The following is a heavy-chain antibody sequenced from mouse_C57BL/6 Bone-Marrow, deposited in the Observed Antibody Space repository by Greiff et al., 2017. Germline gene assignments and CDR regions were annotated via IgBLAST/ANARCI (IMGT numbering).Heavy chain of an antibody. D-gene: IGHD2-5*01. CDR3: SSYYSNLGAMDY. Sequence: EVKLEESGGGLVQPGGSMKLSCVASGFTFSNYWMNWVRQSPEKGLEWVAQIRLKSDNYATHYAESVKGRFTISRDDSKSSVYLQMNNLRAEDTGIYSCSSYYSNLGAMDYWGQGTSVTVSS. CDR1: GFTFSNYW. CDR2: IRLKSDNYAT. V-gene: IGHV6-3*01. J-gene: IGHJ4*01.